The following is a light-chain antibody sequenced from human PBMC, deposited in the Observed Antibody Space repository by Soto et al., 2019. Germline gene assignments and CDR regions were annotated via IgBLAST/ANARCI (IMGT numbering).Light chain of an antibody. V-gene: IGKV3-20*01. CDR1: QSVNSRF. CDR3: QQYGDSPPNT. J-gene: IGKJ2*01. CDR2: AAS. Sequence: EIVLTQSPGTLSLSPGESATLSCRASQSVNSRFLAWYQHKPGQAPRLLIYAASTRATGIPDRFSGSASGTDFTLTISRLEHEDFAVYDCQQYGDSPPNTFGQGTKLEIK.